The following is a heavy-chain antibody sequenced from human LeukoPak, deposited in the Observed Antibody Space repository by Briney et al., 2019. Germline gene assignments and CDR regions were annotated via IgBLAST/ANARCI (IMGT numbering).Heavy chain of an antibody. D-gene: IGHD6-13*01. CDR2: ISSSSYI. Sequence: TTGGSLRLSCAASGFTFSSYSMNWVRQAPGKGLEWVSSISSSSYIYYADSVKGRFTISSDNAKNSLYLQMNSLRAEDTAVYYCARDSDIAAAGDAFDIWGQGTMVTVSS. CDR1: GFTFSSYS. CDR3: ARDSDIAAAGDAFDI. V-gene: IGHV3-21*01. J-gene: IGHJ3*02.